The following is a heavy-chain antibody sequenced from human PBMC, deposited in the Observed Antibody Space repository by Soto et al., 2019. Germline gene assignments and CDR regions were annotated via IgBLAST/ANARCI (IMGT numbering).Heavy chain of an antibody. CDR2: ISTSGSTI. Sequence: QVHLVESGGGLVRPGGSLRLSCAASGFTFNDYYMTWIRQAPGKGLEWLSYISTSGSTIFYADSVKGRFTISRDNAKNSLYLQMDSLRPEDTALYFCAAFKFRPVWSGSWGQGTLVTVSS. CDR1: GFTFNDYY. CDR3: AAFKFRPVWSGS. D-gene: IGHD3-16*01. V-gene: IGHV3-11*01. J-gene: IGHJ5*02.